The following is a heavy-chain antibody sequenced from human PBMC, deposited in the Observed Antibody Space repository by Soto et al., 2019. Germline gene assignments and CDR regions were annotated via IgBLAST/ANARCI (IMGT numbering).Heavy chain of an antibody. CDR3: ARGYTYNGRFDS. Sequence: QVQLQESGPGLAKPSETLSLTCTVSGGSISGYYWSWIRQPPGKGLEWIGHTYYNGNTKYNPSLKSRVTISVDPSKNHFSLKLSSVTAADAAVYYCARGYTYNGRFDSWGQGTLVTVSS. D-gene: IGHD5-18*01. V-gene: IGHV4-59*01. CDR1: GGSISGYY. J-gene: IGHJ4*02. CDR2: TYYNGNT.